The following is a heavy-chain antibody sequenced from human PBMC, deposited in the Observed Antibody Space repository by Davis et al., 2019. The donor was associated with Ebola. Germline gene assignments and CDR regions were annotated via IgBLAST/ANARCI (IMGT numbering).Heavy chain of an antibody. Sequence: ASVKVSCKASGYTFTGYYMHWVRQAPGQGLEWMGWINTNTGNPLYARGFTGQFVFSVDTSVSTAYLQISSLKAEDTAVYFCARQEEYCGGDCCSGIAYWGQGTLVAVSS. V-gene: IGHV7-4-1*02. J-gene: IGHJ4*02. D-gene: IGHD2-21*02. CDR2: INTNTGNP. CDR1: GYTFTGYY. CDR3: ARQEEYCGGDCCSGIAY.